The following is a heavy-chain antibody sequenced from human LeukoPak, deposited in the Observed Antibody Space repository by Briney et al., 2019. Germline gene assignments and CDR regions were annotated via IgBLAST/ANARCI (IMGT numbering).Heavy chain of an antibody. D-gene: IGHD1-1*01. CDR2: IWYDGSNK. Sequence: PGRSLRLSCAASGFTFSSYGMHWVRQAPGKGLEWVAVIWYDGSNKYYADSVKGRFTISRDNSKNTLYLQMNSLRAEDTAVYYCARSGWNACFDYWGQGTLVTVSS. CDR1: GFTFSSYG. J-gene: IGHJ4*02. V-gene: IGHV3-33*01. CDR3: ARSGWNACFDY.